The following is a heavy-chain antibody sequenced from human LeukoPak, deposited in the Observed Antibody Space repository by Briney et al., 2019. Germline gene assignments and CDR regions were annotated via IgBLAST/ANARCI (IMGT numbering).Heavy chain of an antibody. V-gene: IGHV3-48*03. Sequence: PGGSLRLSCAASGFTFSSYEMNWVRQAPGKGLEWASYISSSGSTIYYADSVKGRFTISRDNAKNSLYLQMNSLRAEDTAVYYCARAVWELHPFDYWGQGTLVTVSS. CDR1: GFTFSSYE. J-gene: IGHJ4*02. D-gene: IGHD1-26*01. CDR3: ARAVWELHPFDY. CDR2: ISSSGSTI.